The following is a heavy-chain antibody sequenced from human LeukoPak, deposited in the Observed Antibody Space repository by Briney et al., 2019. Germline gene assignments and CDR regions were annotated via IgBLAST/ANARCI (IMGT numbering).Heavy chain of an antibody. CDR2: IKQDGSEK. CDR1: GFTFSSYW. J-gene: IGHJ6*03. D-gene: IGHD1-26*01. V-gene: IGHV3-7*01. Sequence: GGSLRLSCAASGFTFSSYWMSWVRQAPGKGLEWVANIKQDGSEKYYVDSVKGRFTISRDNVKNSLYLQMNSLRAEDTAVYYCARDPYSGSYGDSYYYYMDVWGKGTTVTISS. CDR3: ARDPYSGSYGDSYYYYMDV.